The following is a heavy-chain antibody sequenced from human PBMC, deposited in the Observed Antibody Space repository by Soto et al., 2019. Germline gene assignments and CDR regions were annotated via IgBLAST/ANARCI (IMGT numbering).Heavy chain of an antibody. CDR1: GGSFSGYY. D-gene: IGHD1-7*01. Sequence: SETLSLTCAVYGGSFSGYYWSWIRQPPGKGLEWIGEINHSGSTNYNPSLKSRVTISVDTSKNQFSLKLSSVTAADTAVYYCARGKSRSWNYDYYYYYGMDVWGQGTTVTVSS. V-gene: IGHV4-34*01. CDR3: ARGKSRSWNYDYYYYYGMDV. J-gene: IGHJ6*02. CDR2: INHSGST.